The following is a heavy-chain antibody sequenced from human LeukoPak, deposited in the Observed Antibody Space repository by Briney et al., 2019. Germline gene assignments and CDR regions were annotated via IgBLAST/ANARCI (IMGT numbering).Heavy chain of an antibody. CDR3: AGRLEWERIRDAAFDI. J-gene: IGHJ3*02. CDR2: IHSSGTT. CDR1: GVSMNYYF. D-gene: IGHD1-26*01. V-gene: IGHV4-4*07. Sequence: SQTLSLTCTVSGVSMNYYFWNWIRQPAGEGLQWIGRIHSSGTTNYNPSLKSRVTISVDTSKTQFSLKLSSVTAAGTAVYYCAGRLEWERIRDAAFDIWGQGTMVTVSS.